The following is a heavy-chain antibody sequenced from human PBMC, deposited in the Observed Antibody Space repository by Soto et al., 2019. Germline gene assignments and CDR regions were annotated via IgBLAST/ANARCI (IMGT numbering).Heavy chain of an antibody. CDR2: IYYSGST. Sequence: SETLSLTCTVSGGSISSGGYYWSWIRQHPGKGLEWIGYIYYSGSTYYNPSLKSRVTISVDTSKNQFSLKLSSVTAADTAVYYCARVRGIAAAGYYYYYGMDVWGQGTTVTISS. CDR1: GGSISSGGYY. J-gene: IGHJ6*02. V-gene: IGHV4-31*03. D-gene: IGHD6-13*01. CDR3: ARVRGIAAAGYYYYYGMDV.